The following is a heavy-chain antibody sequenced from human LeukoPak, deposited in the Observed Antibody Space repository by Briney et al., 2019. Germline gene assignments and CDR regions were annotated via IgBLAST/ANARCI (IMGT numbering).Heavy chain of an antibody. D-gene: IGHD6-6*01. Sequence: ASVKVSCKASGYTFTSYGISWVRQAPGQGLEWMGWISAYNGNTNYAQKLQGRVTMTTDTSTSTAYMELRGLRSDDTAVYYCARDRAARPGNWFDPWGQGTLVTVSS. V-gene: IGHV1-18*01. CDR2: ISAYNGNT. J-gene: IGHJ5*02. CDR1: GYTFTSYG. CDR3: ARDRAARPGNWFDP.